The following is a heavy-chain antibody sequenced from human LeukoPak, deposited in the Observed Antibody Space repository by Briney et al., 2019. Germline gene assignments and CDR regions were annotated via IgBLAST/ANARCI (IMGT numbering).Heavy chain of an antibody. D-gene: IGHD3-22*01. CDR3: ARAQTYYYDSSGPFQIDY. Sequence: SETLSLTCTVSGGSISSGGYYWSWIRQHPGKGLEWIGYIYYSGSTYYNPSLKGRVTISVDTSKNQFSLKLSSVTAADTAVYYCARAQTYYYDSSGPFQIDYWGQGTLVTVSS. J-gene: IGHJ4*02. CDR2: IYYSGST. CDR1: GGSISSGGYY. V-gene: IGHV4-31*03.